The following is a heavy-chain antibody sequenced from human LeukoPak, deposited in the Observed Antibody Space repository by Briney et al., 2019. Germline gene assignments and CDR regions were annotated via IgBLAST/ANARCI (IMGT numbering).Heavy chain of an antibody. Sequence: GGSLRLSCAASGFTFSSYAMHWVRQAPGKGLEWVAVISYDGSNKYYADSVKGRFTISRDNSKNTLYLQMNSLRAEDTAIYYCARVRPGYYTYFDYWGQGTPVTVSS. CDR3: ARVRPGYYTYFDY. CDR2: ISYDGSNK. J-gene: IGHJ4*02. CDR1: GFTFSSYA. D-gene: IGHD3/OR15-3a*01. V-gene: IGHV3-30*14.